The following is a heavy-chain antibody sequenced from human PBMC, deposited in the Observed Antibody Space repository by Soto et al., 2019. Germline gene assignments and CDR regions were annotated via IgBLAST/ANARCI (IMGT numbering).Heavy chain of an antibody. V-gene: IGHV4-39*01. J-gene: IGHJ5*02. D-gene: IGHD2-21*01. CDR1: GGSISNNDYH. Sequence: PSETLSLTCTVSGGSISNNDYHWDWIRQPPGKRLEWIGSISHSGSTLYNPSLNSRITISVDTSKNQFSLRLSSVTASDTAVYYCARLGAYYQSLDPWGQG. CDR2: ISHSGST. CDR3: ARLGAYYQSLDP.